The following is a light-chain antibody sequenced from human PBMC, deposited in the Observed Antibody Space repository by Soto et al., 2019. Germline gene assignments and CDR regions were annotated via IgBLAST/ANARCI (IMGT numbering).Light chain of an antibody. V-gene: IGKV3-20*01. CDR1: QSVSANY. J-gene: IGKJ1*01. CDR3: QQYGSSPWT. CDR2: DAS. Sequence: EIVLTQSPGTLSLSPGERATLSCRASQSVSANYLAWYQQEPGQAPRLLIYDASSRATGIPDRFSGSGSGTDFTLTISRLEPEDFAVYYCQQYGSSPWTFVQGTKVEIK.